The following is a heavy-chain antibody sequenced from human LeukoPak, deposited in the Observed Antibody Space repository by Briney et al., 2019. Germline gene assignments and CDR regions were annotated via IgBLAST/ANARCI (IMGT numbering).Heavy chain of an antibody. Sequence: GGSLRLSCAASGFTFSSYGMHWVRQAPGKGLEWVALIWYDGSNKYYADSVKGRFTISRDNSKNTLYMQMNSLRAEDTAVYYCAKVQYYYDSSGYFPTDYWGQGTLVTVSS. J-gene: IGHJ4*02. V-gene: IGHV3-30*02. CDR1: GFTFSSYG. D-gene: IGHD3-22*01. CDR3: AKVQYYYDSSGYFPTDY. CDR2: IWYDGSNK.